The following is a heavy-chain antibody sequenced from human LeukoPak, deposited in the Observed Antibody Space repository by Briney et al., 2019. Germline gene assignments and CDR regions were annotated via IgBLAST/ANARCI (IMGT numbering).Heavy chain of an antibody. CDR3: AKVRTDILIPDS. CDR2: RRFDGSNT. CDR1: GFTFRLFG. J-gene: IGHJ4*02. V-gene: IGHV3-30*02. Sequence: GGSLRLSSAASGFTFRLFGMHWVRQAPGKGLEWVSFRRFDGSNTYHADSVKGRFTISRDNSKNTLYLQMNSLTSEDTAVYYCAKVRTDILIPDSWGQGALVTVCS. D-gene: IGHD2-21*02.